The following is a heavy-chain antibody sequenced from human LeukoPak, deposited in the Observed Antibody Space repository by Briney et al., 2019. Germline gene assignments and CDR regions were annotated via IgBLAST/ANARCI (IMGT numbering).Heavy chain of an antibody. CDR3: ASIAVAGFIDY. J-gene: IGHJ4*02. CDR2: IYYSGST. D-gene: IGHD6-19*01. V-gene: IGHV4-39*07. Sequence: SETLSLTCTVSGGSISSSSYYWGWIRQPPGKGLEWIGSIYYSGSTYYNPSLKSRVTISVDTSKNQFSLKLSSVTAADTAVYYCASIAVAGFIDYWGQGTLVTVSS. CDR1: GGSISSSSYY.